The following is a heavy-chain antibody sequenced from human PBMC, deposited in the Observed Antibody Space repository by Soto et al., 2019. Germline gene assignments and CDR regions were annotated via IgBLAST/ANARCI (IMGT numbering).Heavy chain of an antibody. J-gene: IGHJ5*02. CDR2: ISGSGSIV. D-gene: IGHD3-10*01. CDR1: GFIFSDYY. Sequence: PGGSLRLSCAASGFIFSDYYMSWIRQAPGKGLEWVSYISGSGSIVYYADSMKGRFTISRDNAKNSVYLQMNSLRVDDTAVYYCARDRGLYYYGSGSPSDLWGQGVLVTVSS. V-gene: IGHV3-11*01. CDR3: ARDRGLYYYGSGSPSDL.